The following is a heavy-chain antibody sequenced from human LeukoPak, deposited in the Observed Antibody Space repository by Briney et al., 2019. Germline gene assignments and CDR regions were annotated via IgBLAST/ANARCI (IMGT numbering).Heavy chain of an antibody. CDR3: ARDDQGGYDN. CDR1: GGSISSYY. V-gene: IGHV4-59*01. J-gene: IGHJ4*02. CDR2: IHYSGST. Sequence: SETLSLTCTVSGGSISSYYWSWIRQPPGKGLEWIGYIHYSGSTNYNPSLKSRVTISVDTSKNQFSLKLSSVTAADTAVYYCARDDQGGYDNWGQGTLVTVSS. D-gene: IGHD5-12*01.